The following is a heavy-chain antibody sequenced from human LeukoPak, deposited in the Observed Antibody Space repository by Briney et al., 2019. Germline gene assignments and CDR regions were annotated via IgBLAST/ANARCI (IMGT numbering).Heavy chain of an antibody. CDR1: GGSISSSSYY. V-gene: IGHV4-39*01. Sequence: SETLSLTCTASGGSISSSSYYWGWIRQPPGKGLEWIGSIYYSGSTYYNPSLKSRVTISVDTSKNQFSLKLSSVTAADTAVYYCASIDEEMATYSTGFDYWGQGTLVTVSS. D-gene: IGHD5-24*01. CDR3: ASIDEEMATYSTGFDY. J-gene: IGHJ4*02. CDR2: IYYSGST.